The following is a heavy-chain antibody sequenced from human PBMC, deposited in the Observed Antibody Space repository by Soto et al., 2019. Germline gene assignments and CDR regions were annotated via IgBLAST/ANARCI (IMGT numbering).Heavy chain of an antibody. D-gene: IGHD3-10*01. Sequence: GGSLRLSCAASGFTLSSYGMHWVRQAPGKGLEWVAVISYDGSNRYYADSVKGRFTISRDNSKNTLYLQMNSLRAEDTAVYYCAKDRRVLLWFGAPKDHILDYWGQGTLVTVSS. CDR1: GFTLSSYG. CDR2: ISYDGSNR. CDR3: AKDRRVLLWFGAPKDHILDY. V-gene: IGHV3-30*18. J-gene: IGHJ4*02.